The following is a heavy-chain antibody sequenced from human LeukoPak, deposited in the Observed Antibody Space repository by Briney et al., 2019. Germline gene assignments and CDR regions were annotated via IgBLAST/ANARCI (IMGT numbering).Heavy chain of an antibody. V-gene: IGHV4-38-2*02. CDR2: IYHSGST. CDR1: GYPISSGYY. J-gene: IGHJ3*02. Sequence: SETLSLTCTVSGYPISSGYYWGWIRQPPGKGLEWIGSIYHSGSTYYNPSLKSRVTISVDTSKNQFSLKLSSVTAADTAVYYCARPGTAVAGTDRDADAFDIWGQGTMVTVSS. CDR3: ARPGTAVAGTDRDADAFDI. D-gene: IGHD6-19*01.